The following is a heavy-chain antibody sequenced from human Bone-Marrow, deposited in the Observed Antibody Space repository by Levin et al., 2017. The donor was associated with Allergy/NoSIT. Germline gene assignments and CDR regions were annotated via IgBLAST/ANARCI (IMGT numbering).Heavy chain of an antibody. CDR2: ISGSGAST. V-gene: IGHV3-23*01. CDR3: AKDEGPSHRAYCDFWSGSSNNYGMDV. CDR1: GFSFSDYA. J-gene: IGHJ6*02. Sequence: GESLKISCAASGFSFSDYAMTWVRQAPGKGLEWVSAISGSGASTYYSASVRGRAAISRDNSKNTLNLQMNSLSADDTAVYYCAKDEGPSHRAYCDFWSGSSNNYGMDVWGQGTTVTVSS. D-gene: IGHD3-3*01.